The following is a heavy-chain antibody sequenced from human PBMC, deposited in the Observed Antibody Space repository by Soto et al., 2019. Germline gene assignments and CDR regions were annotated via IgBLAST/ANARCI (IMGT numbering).Heavy chain of an antibody. CDR1: GGTFSSYA. Sequence: SVKVSCKASGGTFSSYAISWVRQAPGQGLEWMGGIIPIFGTANYAQKFQGRVTITADESTSTAYMELGSLRSEDTAVYYCARQGIAAAAISLGYYYYGMDVWGQGTTVTVSS. CDR2: IIPIFGTA. D-gene: IGHD6-13*01. CDR3: ARQGIAAAAISLGYYYYGMDV. J-gene: IGHJ6*02. V-gene: IGHV1-69*13.